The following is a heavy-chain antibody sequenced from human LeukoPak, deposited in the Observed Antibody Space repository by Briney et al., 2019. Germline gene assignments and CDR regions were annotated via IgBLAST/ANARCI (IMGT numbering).Heavy chain of an antibody. V-gene: IGHV3-7*01. CDR1: GFTFSSYW. Sequence: PGGSLRLSCAASGFTFSSYWMSWVRQAPGKGLEWVANTKQDGSEKYYVDSVKGRFTISRDNAKNSLYLQMNSLRAEDTAVYYCARVDGSSGYYPYYFDYWGQGTLVTVSS. CDR3: ARVDGSSGYYPYYFDY. J-gene: IGHJ4*02. D-gene: IGHD3-22*01. CDR2: TKQDGSEK.